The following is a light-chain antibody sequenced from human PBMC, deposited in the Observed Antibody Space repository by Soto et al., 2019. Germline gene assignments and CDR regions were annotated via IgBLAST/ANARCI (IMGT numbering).Light chain of an antibody. Sequence: EIVLTQSPATLSLSPGERATLSCSASQSVSRYLAWYQQKPGQAPRLLIYDASSRAIGIPARFSGSGSGTDFTLTISSLEPEDFAVYYCQQRNNWPPGYSFGQGTKLEIK. CDR1: QSVSRY. CDR3: QQRNNWPPGYS. J-gene: IGKJ2*03. CDR2: DAS. V-gene: IGKV3-11*01.